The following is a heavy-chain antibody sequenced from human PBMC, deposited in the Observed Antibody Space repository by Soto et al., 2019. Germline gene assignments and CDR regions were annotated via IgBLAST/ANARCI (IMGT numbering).Heavy chain of an antibody. CDR1: GFTFSGSA. J-gene: IGHJ6*03. CDR2: IRSKANSYAT. D-gene: IGHD3-3*01. V-gene: IGHV3-73*01. CDR3: TRHQYDFWSGYYDNYYYYMEV. Sequence: PGGSLRLSCAASGFTFSGSAMHWVRQASGKGLEWVGRIRSKANSYATAYAASVKGRFTISRDDSKNTAYLQMNSLKTEDTAVYYCTRHQYDFWSGYYDNYYYYMEVWGKGTSVTVSS.